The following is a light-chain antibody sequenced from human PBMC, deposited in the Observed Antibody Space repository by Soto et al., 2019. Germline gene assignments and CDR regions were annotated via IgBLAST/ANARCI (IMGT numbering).Light chain of an antibody. Sequence: QSVLTQPASVSGSPGQSITISCTGTSSEVGGYNYFSWYQQHPGKAPKLMIYEVNNRPSGVSYRFSGSKSGNTASLTFSGLQAEDEADYYCSSHTSSNTRVFGTGTKVTVL. CDR2: EVN. CDR3: SSHTSSNTRV. CDR1: SSEVGGYNY. V-gene: IGLV2-14*01. J-gene: IGLJ1*01.